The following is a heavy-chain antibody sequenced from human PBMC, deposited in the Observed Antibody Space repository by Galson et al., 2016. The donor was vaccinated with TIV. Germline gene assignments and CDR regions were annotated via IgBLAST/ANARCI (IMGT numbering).Heavy chain of an antibody. CDR3: ARISGYYDSSGHYIPRSFDY. D-gene: IGHD3-22*01. Sequence: PALVKPTQTLTLTCTFSGFTLNTDGMCVNWIRQPPGKALEWLARIDWDDDKSYSPSLKTRLTISKDTSKNPVVLTMTNMDPVDTATYYCARISGYYDSSGHYIPRSFDYWGQGTLVTVSS. J-gene: IGHJ4*02. CDR2: IDWDDDK. V-gene: IGHV2-70*11. CDR1: GFTLNTDGMC.